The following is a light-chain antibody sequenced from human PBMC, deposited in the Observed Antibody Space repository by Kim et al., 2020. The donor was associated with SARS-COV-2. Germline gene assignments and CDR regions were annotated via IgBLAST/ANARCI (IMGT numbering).Light chain of an antibody. CDR1: SGHSSYA. CDR2: LNSDGSH. J-gene: IGLJ2*01. V-gene: IGLV4-69*01. Sequence: QPVLTQSPSASASLGASVKLTCTLSSGHSSYAIAWHQQQPEKGPRYLMKLNSDGSHSKGDGIPDRFSGSISGAERYLTISSLQSEDEADYYCQTWGTGIVVFGGGTQLTVL. CDR3: QTWGTGIVV.